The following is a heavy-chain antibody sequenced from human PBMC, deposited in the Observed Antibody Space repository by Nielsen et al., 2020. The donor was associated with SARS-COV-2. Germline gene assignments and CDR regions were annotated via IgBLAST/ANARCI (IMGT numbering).Heavy chain of an antibody. CDR2: IKSKTDGGTT. CDR3: TTEYQLLSGIIDY. Sequence: GGSLRLSCAASGFTFSNAWMSWVRQAPGKGLEWVGRIKSKTDGGTTDCAAPVKGRFTISRDDSKNTLYLQMNSLKTEDTAVYYCTTEYQLLSGIIDYWGQGTLVTVSS. CDR1: GFTFSNAW. J-gene: IGHJ4*02. D-gene: IGHD2-2*01. V-gene: IGHV3-15*01.